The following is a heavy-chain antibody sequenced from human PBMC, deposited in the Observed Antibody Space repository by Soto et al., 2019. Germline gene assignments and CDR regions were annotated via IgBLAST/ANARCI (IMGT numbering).Heavy chain of an antibody. D-gene: IGHD6-13*01. J-gene: IGHJ6*02. V-gene: IGHV4-34*01. CDR2: INHSGST. Sequence: QVQLQQWGAGLLKPSETLSLTCAVYGGSFSGYYWSWIRQPPGKGLEWIGEINHSGSTNYNPSLKSRVTISVDTSKNQFSLKLSSVTAAYTAVYYCARTKLIAADGMDVWGQGTTVTVSS. CDR3: ARTKLIAADGMDV. CDR1: GGSFSGYY.